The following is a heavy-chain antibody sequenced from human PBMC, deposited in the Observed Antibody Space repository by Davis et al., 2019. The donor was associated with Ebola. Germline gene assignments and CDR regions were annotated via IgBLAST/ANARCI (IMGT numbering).Heavy chain of an antibody. D-gene: IGHD2-2*01. CDR2: INHSGST. Sequence: GSLRLSCAVYGGSFSGYYWSWIRQPPGKGLEWIGEINHSGSTNYNPSLKSRVTISVDTSKNQFSLKLSSVTAADTAVYYCARENIVVVPAATTIYYYYYGMDVWGQGTTVTVSS. CDR1: GGSFSGYY. CDR3: ARENIVVVPAATTIYYYYYGMDV. V-gene: IGHV4-34*01. J-gene: IGHJ6*02.